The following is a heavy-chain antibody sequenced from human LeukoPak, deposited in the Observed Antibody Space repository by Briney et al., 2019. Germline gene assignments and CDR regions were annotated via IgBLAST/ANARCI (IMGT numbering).Heavy chain of an antibody. Sequence: PGGSLRLSCAASGFTFSSYGMHWVRQAPGKGLEWVAVIWYDGSNKYYADSVKGRFTISRDNSKNTLYLQMNSLRAEDTAVYYCAKDVGMDTAMTYWGQGTLVTVSS. CDR2: IWYDGSNK. CDR1: GFTFSSYG. V-gene: IGHV3-33*06. J-gene: IGHJ4*02. CDR3: AKDVGMDTAMTY. D-gene: IGHD5-18*01.